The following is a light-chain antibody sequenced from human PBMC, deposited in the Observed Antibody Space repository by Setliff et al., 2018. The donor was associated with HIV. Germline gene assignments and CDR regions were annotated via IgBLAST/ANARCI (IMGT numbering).Light chain of an antibody. CDR2: DVS. J-gene: IGLJ1*01. CDR3: SSHTSSSTEV. V-gene: IGLV2-14*03. Sequence: QSALTQPASVSGSPGQSITISCTGTSSDVGGYNYVSWYKQYPGTAPKLMVYDVSNRPSGVSNRFSCSKSGNTASLTISGLQAEDEAGYYCSSHTSSSTEVFGTGTKVTVL. CDR1: SSDVGGYNY.